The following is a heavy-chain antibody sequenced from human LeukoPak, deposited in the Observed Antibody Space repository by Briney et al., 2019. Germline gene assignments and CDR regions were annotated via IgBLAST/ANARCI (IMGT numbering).Heavy chain of an antibody. CDR1: GYTFTGYY. CDR2: INPNSGGT. D-gene: IGHD6-13*01. V-gene: IGHV1-2*02. CDR3: ARAGYSSSWYYYFDY. Sequence: ASVKVSCKASGYTFTGYYMHWVRQAPGQGLEWMGWINPNSGGTNYAQKFQGRVTMTRDTSISTAYRELSRLRSDDTAVYYCARAGYSSSWYYYFDYWGQGTLVTVSS. J-gene: IGHJ4*02.